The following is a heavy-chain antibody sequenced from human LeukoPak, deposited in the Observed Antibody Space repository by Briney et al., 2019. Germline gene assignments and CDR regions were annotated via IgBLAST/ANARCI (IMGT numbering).Heavy chain of an antibody. Sequence: PGGSLRLSCAASGFTFSSYWMSWVRQAPGKGLEWVANIKQGGSEKYYVDSVKGRFTISRDNAKNSLYLQMNSLRAEDTAVYYCARDPYYYGSGSYYNRVRSNWFDPWGQGTLVTVSS. CDR2: IKQGGSEK. CDR3: ARDPYYYGSGSYYNRVRSNWFDP. CDR1: GFTFSSYW. V-gene: IGHV3-7*01. J-gene: IGHJ5*02. D-gene: IGHD3-10*01.